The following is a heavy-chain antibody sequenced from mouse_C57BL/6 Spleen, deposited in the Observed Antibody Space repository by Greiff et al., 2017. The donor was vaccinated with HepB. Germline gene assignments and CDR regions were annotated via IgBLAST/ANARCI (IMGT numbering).Heavy chain of an antibody. V-gene: IGHV1-26*01. CDR3: ARRTGDYYAMDY. J-gene: IGHJ4*01. CDR1: GYTFTDYY. D-gene: IGHD4-1*01. CDR2: INPNNGGT. Sequence: EVQLQQSGPELVKPEASVKISCKASGYTFTDYYMNWVKQSHGKSLEWIGDINPNNGGTSYNQKFKGKATLTVDKSSSTAYMELRSLTSEDSAVYYCARRTGDYYAMDYWGQGTSVTVSS.